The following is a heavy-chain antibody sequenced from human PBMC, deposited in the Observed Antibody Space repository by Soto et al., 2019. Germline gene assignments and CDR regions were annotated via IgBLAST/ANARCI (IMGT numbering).Heavy chain of an antibody. CDR1: GGTFSSYA. J-gene: IGHJ6*02. D-gene: IGHD6-6*01. CDR3: ARLMASSSTGYYYYGMDV. Sequence: SLKVSCKASGGTFSSYAISCLRQAPGQGLEWMGGIIPIFGTANYAQKFQGRVTITADESTSTAYMELSSLRSEDTAVYYCARLMASSSTGYYYYGMDVWGQGTTVTVSS. V-gene: IGHV1-69*13. CDR2: IIPIFGTA.